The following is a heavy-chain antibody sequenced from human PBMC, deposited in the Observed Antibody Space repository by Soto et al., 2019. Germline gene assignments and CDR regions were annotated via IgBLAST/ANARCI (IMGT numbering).Heavy chain of an antibody. J-gene: IGHJ4*02. CDR2: ISSNGGSI. CDR1: PFVHDGFA. V-gene: IGHV3-64D*06. D-gene: IGHD3-10*01. Sequence: GWGLRLPCSAAPFVHDGFAMHWVRQAPGKGLECVAAISSNGGSIYYVDSVKGRFTISRDNSKSTLYLQMSSLRPEDTAVYYCVKGYGSGTYYVEYFDYWGQGT. CDR3: VKGYGSGTYYVEYFDY.